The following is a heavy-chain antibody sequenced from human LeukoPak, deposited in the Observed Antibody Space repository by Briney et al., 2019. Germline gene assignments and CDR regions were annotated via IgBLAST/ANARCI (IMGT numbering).Heavy chain of an antibody. J-gene: IGHJ4*02. CDR3: ARARYYYDSSGYCHFDY. D-gene: IGHD3-22*01. Sequence: MASQTLSLTCTVSGGSVSSGDYYWSWIRQHPGKGLEWIGYIYYSGSTYYNPSLKSRVTISVDTSKNQFSLKLSSVTAADTAVYYCARARYYYDSSGYCHFDYWGQGTLVTVSS. V-gene: IGHV4-31*03. CDR2: IYYSGST. CDR1: GGSVSSGDYY.